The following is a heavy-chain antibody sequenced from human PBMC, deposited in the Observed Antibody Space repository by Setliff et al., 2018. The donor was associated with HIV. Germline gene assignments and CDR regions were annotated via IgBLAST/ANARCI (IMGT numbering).Heavy chain of an antibody. CDR2: ISPYNGNT. D-gene: IGHD3-22*01. CDR1: GYPFTSYG. V-gene: IGHV1-18*01. Sequence: ASVKVSCKASGYPFTSYGIVWVRQAPGQGLEWMGWISPYNGNTNYAPELHGRVTMATDTSTSTASLELRSLRSDDTAVYYCARDRIPSKWLLESDYWGQGTLVTVSS. J-gene: IGHJ4*02. CDR3: ARDRIPSKWLLESDY.